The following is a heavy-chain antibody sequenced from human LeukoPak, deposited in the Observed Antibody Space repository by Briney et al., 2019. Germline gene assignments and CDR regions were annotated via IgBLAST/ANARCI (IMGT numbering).Heavy chain of an antibody. J-gene: IGHJ4*02. CDR1: GYTFTSYG. V-gene: IGHV1-18*01. CDR3: ARDLNVAAAGPLETDY. D-gene: IGHD6-13*01. Sequence: ASVKVSCKASGYTFTSYGISWVRQAPGQGLEWMGWISAYNGNTNYAQKLQGRVTMTTDTSTSTAYMELRSLRSDDTAVYCCARDLNVAAAGPLETDYWGQGTLVTVSS. CDR2: ISAYNGNT.